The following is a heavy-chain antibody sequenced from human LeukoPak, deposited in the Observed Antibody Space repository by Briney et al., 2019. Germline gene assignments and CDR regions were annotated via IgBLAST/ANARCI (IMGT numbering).Heavy chain of an antibody. V-gene: IGHV3-15*01. Sequence: PGGSLRLSCAASGFTFSNAWMSWVRQAPGKGLEWVGRIKSKTDGGTTDYAAPVKGRFTISRDDSKNTLYLQMNSLRAEDTAVYYCATTITMVRGVRPYYYYYGMDVWGQGTTVTVSS. CDR1: GFTFSNAW. CDR2: IKSKTDGGTT. CDR3: ATTITMVRGVRPYYYYYGMDV. D-gene: IGHD3-10*01. J-gene: IGHJ6*02.